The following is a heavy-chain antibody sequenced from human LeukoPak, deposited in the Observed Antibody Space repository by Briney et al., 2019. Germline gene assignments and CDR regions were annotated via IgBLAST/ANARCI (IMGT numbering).Heavy chain of an antibody. D-gene: IGHD3-3*01. J-gene: IGHJ4*02. CDR2: IYPGDSDT. CDR1: GSRFTSYW. Sequence: GESLKISCKGSGSRFTSYWIGWVRQMPGKGLEWMGIIYPGDSDTRYSPSFQGQVTISADKSISTAYLQWSSLKASDTAMYYCARHRSAIFGVVSPFDYWGQGTLVTVSS. V-gene: IGHV5-51*01. CDR3: ARHRSAIFGVVSPFDY.